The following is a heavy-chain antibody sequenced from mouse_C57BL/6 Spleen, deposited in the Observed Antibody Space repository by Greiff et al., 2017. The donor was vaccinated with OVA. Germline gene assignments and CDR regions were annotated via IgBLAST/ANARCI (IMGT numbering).Heavy chain of an antibody. D-gene: IGHD1-1*01. Sequence: VQLQQSGPELVKPGASVKISCKASGYAFSSSWMNWVKQRPGKGLEWIGRIYPGDGDTNYNGKFKGKATLTADKSSSTANMQLSSLTSEDSAVYICARSYYYGSSYGYLDVWGTGTTVTVSS. CDR1: GYAFSSSW. V-gene: IGHV1-82*01. J-gene: IGHJ1*03. CDR3: ARSYYYGSSYGYLDV. CDR2: IYPGDGDT.